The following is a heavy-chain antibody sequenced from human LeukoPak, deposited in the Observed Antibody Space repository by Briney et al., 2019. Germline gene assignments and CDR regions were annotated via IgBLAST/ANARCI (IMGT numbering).Heavy chain of an antibody. D-gene: IGHD2-2*01. CDR1: GYSFTNNW. Sequence: GESLRITCKGSGYSFTNNWISWMRQMPGKGLEWMGRVDPSDSNTHYSPSFQGLVTISADKSISTAYLQWTSLKASDTAMYYCARQGRAYCSGTTCYASFWYWGQGTPVTVSS. CDR3: ARQGRAYCSGTTCYASFWY. CDR2: VDPSDSNT. V-gene: IGHV5-10-1*01. J-gene: IGHJ4*02.